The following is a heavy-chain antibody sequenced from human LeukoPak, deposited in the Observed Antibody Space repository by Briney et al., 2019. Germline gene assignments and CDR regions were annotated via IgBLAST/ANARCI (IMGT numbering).Heavy chain of an antibody. J-gene: IGHJ4*02. CDR3: STGLIPTTDYY. D-gene: IGHD1-1*01. V-gene: IGHV3-15*01. CDR2: IRSKTDGGTT. CDR1: EFTFKNAW. Sequence: PGGSLRLSCAASEFTFKNAWMNWVRQAPGKGLEWVGRIRSKTDGGTTDYAAPVRGRFTISRDDSKNMLYLQMNSLKTEDTAVYYCSTGLIPTTDYYWGQGTLVAVSS.